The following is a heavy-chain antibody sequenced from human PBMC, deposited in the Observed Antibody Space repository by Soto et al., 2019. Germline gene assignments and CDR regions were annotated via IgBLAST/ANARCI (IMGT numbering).Heavy chain of an antibody. V-gene: IGHV1-3*01. J-gene: IGHJ6*02. CDR3: AKYTSSHYYHGMDV. D-gene: IGHD2-2*01. Sequence: ASVKVSCKASGYTFTSYAMHWVRQAPGQRLEWMGWINAGNGNTKYSQKFQGRVTITRDTSASTAYMELSSLRSEDTAVYYCAKYTSSHYYHGMDVWGQGTKVTVSS. CDR1: GYTFTSYA. CDR2: INAGNGNT.